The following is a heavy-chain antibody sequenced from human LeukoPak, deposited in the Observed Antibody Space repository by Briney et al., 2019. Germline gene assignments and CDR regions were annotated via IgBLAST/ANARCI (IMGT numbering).Heavy chain of an antibody. CDR3: ARGDVVATALDP. J-gene: IGHJ5*02. Sequence: SEALSLTCTVSGGSISTYYWNWIRPPPGKGLKWIGYIYYSGSTKYNPSLKTRVTISVDTSKNQFSLKLSSVTAADTAVYYCARGDVVATALDPWGQGTLVTVSS. CDR2: IYYSGST. D-gene: IGHD5-12*01. CDR1: GGSISTYY. V-gene: IGHV4-59*08.